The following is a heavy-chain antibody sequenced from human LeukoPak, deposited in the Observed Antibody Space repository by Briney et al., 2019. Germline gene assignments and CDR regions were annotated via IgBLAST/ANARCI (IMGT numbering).Heavy chain of an antibody. D-gene: IGHD6-19*01. J-gene: IGHJ4*02. V-gene: IGHV3-21*01. CDR2: ISSSSSYI. CDR1: GFTFSSYS. CDR3: ARDKDGLADY. Sequence: RGSLRLSCAASGFTFSSYSMNWVRQAPGKGLEWVSSISSSSSYIYYADSVKGRFTISRDNAKNSLYLQMNSLRAEDTAVYYCARDKDGLADYWGQGTLVTVSS.